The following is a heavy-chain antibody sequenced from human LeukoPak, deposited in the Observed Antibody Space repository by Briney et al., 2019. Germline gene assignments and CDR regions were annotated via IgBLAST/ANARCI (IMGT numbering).Heavy chain of an antibody. CDR2: IHYSGST. D-gene: IGHD6-13*01. CDR3: ARQIAAATLYYFDH. CDR1: GGSIRSSYYY. Sequence: SETLSLTCTVSGGSIRSSYYYWGWIRQPPGKGLEWIGSIHYSGSTYYNPSLKSRVAISVDTSENQFSLRLSSVTAADTAVYYCARQIAAATLYYFDHWGQGTLVTVSS. V-gene: IGHV4-39*01. J-gene: IGHJ4*02.